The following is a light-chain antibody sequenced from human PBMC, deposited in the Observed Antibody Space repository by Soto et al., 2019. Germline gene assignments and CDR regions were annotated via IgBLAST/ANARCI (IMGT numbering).Light chain of an antibody. CDR1: SNDVGGYNY. CDR2: EVT. V-gene: IGLV2-14*01. Sequence: QSVLTQPASVSGSPGQSITISCTGTSNDVGGYNYVSWYQQHPGKAPKLMISEVTNRPSGVSNRFSGSKSGNTASLTISGLQAEDEADYYCSSYTTSSVWMFGGGTKRTVL. CDR3: SSYTTSSVWM. J-gene: IGLJ3*02.